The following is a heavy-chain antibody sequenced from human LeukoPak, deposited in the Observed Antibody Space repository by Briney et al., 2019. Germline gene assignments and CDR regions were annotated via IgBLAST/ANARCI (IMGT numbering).Heavy chain of an antibody. CDR3: ASGYDYVWGSYRRGKYYFDY. J-gene: IGHJ4*02. Sequence: GGSLRLSCAASGFTFSDYYMSWIRQAPGKGLEWVSYISSSGSTIYYADSVQGRFTLSRDSDQNSLYLQLNSLRDEDTAVYYCASGYDYVWGSYRRGKYYFDYWGQGTLVTVSS. CDR2: ISSSGSTI. V-gene: IGHV3-11*04. D-gene: IGHD3-16*02. CDR1: GFTFSDYY.